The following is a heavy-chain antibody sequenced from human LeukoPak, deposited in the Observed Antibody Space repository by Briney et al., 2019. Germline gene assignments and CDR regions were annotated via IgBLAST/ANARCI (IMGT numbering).Heavy chain of an antibody. D-gene: IGHD4-11*01. J-gene: IGHJ6*03. CDR3: AKYITVTTNSYYYYMDV. CDR1: GFTFTTSA. Sequence: PGGSLRLSCAAPGFTFTTSAMTWVRQAPGKGLEWVSAISGSGGNTYYADSVKGRFTISRDNSKNTLYLQMNSLRAEDTAVYYCAKYITVTTNSYYYYMDVWGNGTTVTVSS. V-gene: IGHV3-23*01. CDR2: ISGSGGNT.